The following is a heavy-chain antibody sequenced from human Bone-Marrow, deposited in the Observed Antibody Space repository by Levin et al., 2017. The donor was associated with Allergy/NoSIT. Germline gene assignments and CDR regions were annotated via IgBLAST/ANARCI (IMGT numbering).Heavy chain of an antibody. CDR2: ISYDGSNK. J-gene: IGHJ1*01. CDR3: AKQTAMVTWYFQH. CDR1: GFTFSSYG. D-gene: IGHD5-18*01. Sequence: GESLKISCAASGFTFSSYGMHWVRQAPGKGLEWVAVISYDGSNKYYADSVKGRFTISRDNSKNTLYLQMNSLRAEDTAVYYCAKQTAMVTWYFQHWGQGTLVTVSS. V-gene: IGHV3-30*18.